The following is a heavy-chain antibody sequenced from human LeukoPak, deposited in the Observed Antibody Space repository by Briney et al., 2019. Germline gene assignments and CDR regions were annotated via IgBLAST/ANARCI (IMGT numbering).Heavy chain of an antibody. CDR2: IYYSGST. J-gene: IGHJ5*02. CDR1: GGSISSSSYY. V-gene: IGHV4-39*07. Sequence: SETLSLTCTVSGGSISSSSYYWGWIRQPPGKGLEWIGSIYYSGSTYYNPSLKSRVTISVDTSKNQFSLKLSSVTAADTAVYCCARELETVVPWFDPWGQGTLVTVSS. D-gene: IGHD1-14*01. CDR3: ARELETVVPWFDP.